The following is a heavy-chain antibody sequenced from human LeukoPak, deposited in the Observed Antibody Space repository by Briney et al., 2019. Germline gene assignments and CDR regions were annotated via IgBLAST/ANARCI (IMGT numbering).Heavy chain of an antibody. Sequence: GESLKISCKGSGYSFTSYWIGWVRQMPGKGLERMGIIYPGDSDTRYSPSFQGQVTISADKFISTAYLQWSSLKASDTAMYYCARLINCSSTSCYYFDYWGQGTLVTVSS. CDR3: ARLINCSSTSCYYFDY. D-gene: IGHD2-2*01. CDR1: GYSFTSYW. J-gene: IGHJ4*02. V-gene: IGHV5-51*01. CDR2: IYPGDSDT.